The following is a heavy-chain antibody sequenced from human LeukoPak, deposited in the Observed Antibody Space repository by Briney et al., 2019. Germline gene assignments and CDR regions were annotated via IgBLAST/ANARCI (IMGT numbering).Heavy chain of an antibody. CDR1: GFTFSSYW. Sequence: PGGSLRLSCAASGFTFSSYWMSWVRQAPGKGLGWVANIREDGSEKYYVDSVKGRFTISRDNAKNSLYLQMNSLRAEDTAVYYCASDLNYYDSSGYYNYWGQGSLVTVSS. J-gene: IGHJ4*02. CDR2: IREDGSEK. D-gene: IGHD3-22*01. CDR3: ASDLNYYDSSGYYNY. V-gene: IGHV3-7*01.